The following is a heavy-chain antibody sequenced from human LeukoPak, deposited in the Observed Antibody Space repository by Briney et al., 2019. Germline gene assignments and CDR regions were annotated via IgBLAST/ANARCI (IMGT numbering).Heavy chain of an antibody. Sequence: SETLSLTCAVYGGSFSGYYWSWIRQPPWKGLEWIGEINHSGSTNYNPSLKSRVTISVDTSKNQFSLKLSSVTAADTAVYYCAITYYDYVWGSPHDAFDIWGQGTMVTVSS. CDR2: INHSGST. CDR1: GGSFSGYY. D-gene: IGHD3-16*01. CDR3: AITYYDYVWGSPHDAFDI. J-gene: IGHJ3*02. V-gene: IGHV4-34*01.